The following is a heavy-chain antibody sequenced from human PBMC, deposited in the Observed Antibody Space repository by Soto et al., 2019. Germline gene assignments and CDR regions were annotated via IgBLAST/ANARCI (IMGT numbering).Heavy chain of an antibody. CDR2: IRSKANSFAT. J-gene: IGHJ5*02. CDR3: TSAQTRDCCGATGYDVKLFAP. V-gene: IGHV3-73*01. D-gene: IGHD2-15*01. Sequence: GGSLRLSCAASGFSFSSYGMHWVRQASGKGLEWVARIRSKANSFATTYAASVKGRFTISRDDSKNTAYLQMDSLKTEDTALYYFTSAQTRDCCGATGYDVKLFAPWGQG. CDR1: GFSFSSYG.